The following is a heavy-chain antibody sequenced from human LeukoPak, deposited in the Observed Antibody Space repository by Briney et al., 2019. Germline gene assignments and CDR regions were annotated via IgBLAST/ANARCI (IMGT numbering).Heavy chain of an antibody. D-gene: IGHD3-9*01. J-gene: IGHJ4*02. CDR2: ITGGGSGY. CDR1: GFSISYYA. CDR3: AKWGDYDVLTGYYVSDY. V-gene: IGHV3-23*01. Sequence: GASLSLSCAASGFSISYYAMCLVRPAGGRGLEFVSAITGGGSGYYYADSMRSRFTISRDNSKNTLNLQINSLRAEDTAVYYCAKWGDYDVLTGYYVSDYWGEGAMVTVSS.